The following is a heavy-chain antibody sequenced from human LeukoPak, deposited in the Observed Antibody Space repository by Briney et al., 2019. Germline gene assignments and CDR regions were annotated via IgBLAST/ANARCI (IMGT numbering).Heavy chain of an antibody. Sequence: PGGSLRLSCAASGFTVSSNYMSWVRQAPGKWLEWVSVIYSGGSTYYADSVKGRFTISRDNSKNTLYLQMNSLRAEDTAVYYCAKQEPAYDILTGYYNVAFFDYWGQGTLVTVSS. CDR3: AKQEPAYDILTGYYNVAFFDY. J-gene: IGHJ4*02. D-gene: IGHD3-9*01. V-gene: IGHV3-53*01. CDR1: GFTVSSNY. CDR2: IYSGGST.